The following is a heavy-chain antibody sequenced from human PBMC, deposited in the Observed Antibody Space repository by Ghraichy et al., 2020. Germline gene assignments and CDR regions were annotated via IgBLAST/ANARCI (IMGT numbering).Heavy chain of an antibody. CDR2: TYFTGST. D-gene: IGHD2-21*01. CDR1: GGSINSYY. CDR3: ARRVAYCGGDCHFFES. Sequence: SETLSLTCTVSGGSINSYYWSWIRQPPGKGLEWIGYTYFTGSTNYNPSLKSRVTISLDTSTKQFSLKLRSVTAADTAVHYCARRVAYCGGDCHFFESWGQGTLVTVSS. J-gene: IGHJ4*02. V-gene: IGHV4-59*08.